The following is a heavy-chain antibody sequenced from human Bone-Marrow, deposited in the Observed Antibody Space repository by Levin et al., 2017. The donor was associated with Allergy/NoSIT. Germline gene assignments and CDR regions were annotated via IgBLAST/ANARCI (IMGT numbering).Heavy chain of an antibody. CDR1: GFTFSSYW. CDR3: ARAGEEWFNPSDY. CDR2: IKQDGSEK. J-gene: IGHJ4*02. Sequence: GESLKISCAASGFTFSSYWMSWVRQAPGKGLEWVANIKQDGSEKYYVDSVKGRFTISRDNAKNSLYLQMNSLRAEDTAVYYCARAGEEWFNPSDYWGQGTLVTVSS. D-gene: IGHD3-3*01. V-gene: IGHV3-7*01.